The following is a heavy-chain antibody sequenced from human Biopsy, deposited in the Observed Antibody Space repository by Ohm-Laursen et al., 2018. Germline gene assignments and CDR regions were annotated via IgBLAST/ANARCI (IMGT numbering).Heavy chain of an antibody. CDR3: ARAPADQYAARNYYSSHAFDM. CDR1: DASASSGRYY. Sequence: GTLSLTCTVSDASASSGRYYWTWIRQPPRKPLEWIGYFYSSGTTRYNPSLESRLSISMDTSKNEVSLRPTSMTAADTAVYFCARAPADQYAARNYYSSHAFDMWGQGTKVTVPS. CDR2: FYSSGTT. J-gene: IGHJ3*02. V-gene: IGHV4-61*01. D-gene: IGHD3-10*01.